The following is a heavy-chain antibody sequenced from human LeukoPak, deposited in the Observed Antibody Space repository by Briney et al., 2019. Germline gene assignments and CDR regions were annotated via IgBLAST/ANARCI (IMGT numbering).Heavy chain of an antibody. J-gene: IGHJ4*02. CDR2: IYSGGST. CDR1: VFTVSSNY. CDR3: PGAYCFDRSECFCVH. D-gene: IGHD3-22*01. V-gene: IGHV3-53*01. Sequence: GGSLRLSCTASVFTVSSNYILWPRQAPGKGLEGVSVIYSGGSTYYADSVEGRFTLSRDKSKNPLFLQMKHLRAEGTDVYYCPGAYCFDRSECFCVHGGQGTLVTVSS.